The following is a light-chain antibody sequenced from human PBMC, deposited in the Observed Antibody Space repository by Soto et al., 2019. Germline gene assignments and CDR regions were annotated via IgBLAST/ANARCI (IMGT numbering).Light chain of an antibody. V-gene: IGKV3-20*01. Sequence: EIVLTQSPGTLSLSPGERATLSCRASQSVSSSYLAWYQQKPGQAPRLLIYDASTRATGIPDRFSGSGSGTDFTLTISRLEPEDFAVYYCQQYTSSPRTFGQGT. CDR2: DAS. CDR3: QQYTSSPRT. CDR1: QSVSSSY. J-gene: IGKJ1*01.